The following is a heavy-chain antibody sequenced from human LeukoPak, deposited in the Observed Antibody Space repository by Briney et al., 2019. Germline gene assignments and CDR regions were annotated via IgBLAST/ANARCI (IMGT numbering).Heavy chain of an antibody. D-gene: IGHD1-14*01. V-gene: IGHV3-66*02. CDR2: FYSGGAT. Sequence: PGGSLRLSCAASGFTVINNYMYWVRQAPGKGLEWVSMFYSGGATYYIDSVKGRFTISRDNFKNTLNLQMNNLRPEDTAVYYCARGNPSSRHWGQGTLVTVSS. CDR3: ARGNPSSRH. J-gene: IGHJ4*02. CDR1: GFTVINNY.